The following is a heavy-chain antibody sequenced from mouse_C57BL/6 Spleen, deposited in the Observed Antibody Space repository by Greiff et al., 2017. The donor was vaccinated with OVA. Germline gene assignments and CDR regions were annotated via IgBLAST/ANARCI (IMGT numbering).Heavy chain of an antibody. V-gene: IGHV3-6*01. CDR3: AREDYGSSWGY. CDR2: ISYDGSN. CDR1: GYSITSGYY. D-gene: IGHD1-1*01. J-gene: IGHJ2*01. Sequence: EVKLQESGPGLVKPSQSLSLTCSVTGYSITSGYYWNWIRQFPGNKLEWMGYISYDGSNNYNPSLKNRISITRDTSKNQFFLKLNSVTTEDTATYYCAREDYGSSWGYWGQGTTLTVSS.